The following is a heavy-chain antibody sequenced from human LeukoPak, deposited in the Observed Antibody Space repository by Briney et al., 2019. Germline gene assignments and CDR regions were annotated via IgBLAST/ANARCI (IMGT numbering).Heavy chain of an antibody. J-gene: IGHJ3*02. CDR2: MYHTGSS. D-gene: IGHD1-26*01. CDR1: GGSVDTIDYY. V-gene: IGHV4-61*08. Sequence: SETLSLTCAVSGGSVDTIDYYWSWIRQPPGKGLEWIGYMYHTGSSIYSPSLKSRLTISVDTSKNQFSLNLSSMTAADTAVYYCAGDQGGSAHRHAFDIWGQGTLVTVSS. CDR3: AGDQGGSAHRHAFDI.